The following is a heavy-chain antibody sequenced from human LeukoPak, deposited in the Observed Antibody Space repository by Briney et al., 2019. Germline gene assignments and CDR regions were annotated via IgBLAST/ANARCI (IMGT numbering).Heavy chain of an antibody. Sequence: GGSLRLSCAASGFTFSIYDMSWVRQAPGKGLEGVSSITTSGGSTFYADSVMGRFTISRDNSRNTLYLQMNSLSAEDTAVYYCAKRGNPTVGHHYLDVWGKGTTVSVSS. CDR3: AKRGNPTVGHHYLDV. CDR2: ITTSGGST. J-gene: IGHJ6*03. V-gene: IGHV3-23*01. D-gene: IGHD1-1*01. CDR1: GFTFSIYD.